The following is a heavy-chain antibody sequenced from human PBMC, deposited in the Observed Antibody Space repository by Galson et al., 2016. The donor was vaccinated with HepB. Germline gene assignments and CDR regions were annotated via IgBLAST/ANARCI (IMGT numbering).Heavy chain of an antibody. V-gene: IGHV3-30*04. CDR3: ARDFSPYRELHYFDY. J-gene: IGHJ4*02. D-gene: IGHD1-7*01. CDR2: ISYYYVQE. CDR1: GFTFSDHA. Sequence: SLRLSCAASGFTFSDHAMYWVRQPPGKGLEWVALISYYYVQEFYADSVKGRFTISRDNSKSTVYLQMNDLTIGDTAMYFCARDFSPYRELHYFDYWGQGTLVTVSS.